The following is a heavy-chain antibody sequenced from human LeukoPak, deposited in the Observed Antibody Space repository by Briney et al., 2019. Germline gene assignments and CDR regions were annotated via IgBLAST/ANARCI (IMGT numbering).Heavy chain of an antibody. CDR3: AKGLKYYYDSSPSPGMY. CDR2: ISGSGGST. Sequence: GGSLRLSCAASGFTFSSYAMSWVRQAPGKGLEWVSAISGSGGSTYYAGSVKGRFTISRDNSKNTLYLQMNSLRAEDTAVYYCAKGLKYYYDSSPSPGMYWGQGTLVTVSS. CDR1: GFTFSSYA. J-gene: IGHJ4*02. D-gene: IGHD3-22*01. V-gene: IGHV3-23*01.